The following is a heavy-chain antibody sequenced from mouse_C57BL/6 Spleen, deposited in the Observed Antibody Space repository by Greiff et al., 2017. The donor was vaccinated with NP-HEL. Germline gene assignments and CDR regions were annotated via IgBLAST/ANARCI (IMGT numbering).Heavy chain of an antibody. V-gene: IGHV1-54*01. CDR2: INPGSGGT. CDR3: ARSPTVVATAHWYFDV. Sequence: QVQLQQSGAELVRPGTSVKVSCKASGYAFTNYLIEWVKQRPGQGLEWIGVINPGSGGTNYNEKFKGKATLTADKSSSTTYMQLSSLTSEDSAVYFCARSPTVVATAHWYFDVWGTGTTVTVSS. J-gene: IGHJ1*03. D-gene: IGHD1-1*01. CDR1: GYAFTNYL.